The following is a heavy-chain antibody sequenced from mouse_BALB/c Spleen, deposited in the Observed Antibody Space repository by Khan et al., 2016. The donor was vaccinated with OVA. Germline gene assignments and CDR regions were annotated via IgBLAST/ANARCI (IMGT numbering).Heavy chain of an antibody. D-gene: IGHD2-10*02. J-gene: IGHJ2*01. V-gene: IGHV1-76*01. CDR2: IYPGTGSI. CDR1: GYIFTSYW. Sequence: QVQLKQSGAELVRPGASVKLSCKTSGYIFTSYWIHWVKQTSGQGLEWIARIYPGTGSIYYNEKFKGKATLTADKSSSTAYMQLSSLKSEDSAVYYCVRGGYDNHYFDYWDQGTTLTVSS. CDR3: VRGGYDNHYFDY.